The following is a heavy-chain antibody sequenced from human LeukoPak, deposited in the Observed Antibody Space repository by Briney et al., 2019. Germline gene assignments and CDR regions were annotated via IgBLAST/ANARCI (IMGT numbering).Heavy chain of an antibody. D-gene: IGHD2/OR15-2a*01. CDR1: GYTFTVYL. CDR2: INPTSGAT. Sequence: ASVKVSCKASGYTFTVYLIHWMRQAPGQGLEWMGWINPTSGATNYGRKFQGRVTMTRDTSINTAYMEVSRLTSDDTAVYYCARGIANNWFDPWGQGTLVTVSS. CDR3: ARGIANNWFDP. V-gene: IGHV1-2*02. J-gene: IGHJ5*02.